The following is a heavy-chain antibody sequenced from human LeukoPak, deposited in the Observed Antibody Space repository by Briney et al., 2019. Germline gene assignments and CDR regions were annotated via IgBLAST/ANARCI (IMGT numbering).Heavy chain of an antibody. V-gene: IGHV4-59*01. Sequence: SETLSLTCSVSGGSISSFYWSWMRQPPGKGLEWIAYISHSGGTNYNPSLKSRVTISVDTSKNQFSLKLSSVTAADTAVYYCARDNSGRWQRFDYWGQGTLVTVS. D-gene: IGHD5-24*01. J-gene: IGHJ4*02. CDR3: ARDNSGRWQRFDY. CDR2: ISHSGGT. CDR1: GGSISSFY.